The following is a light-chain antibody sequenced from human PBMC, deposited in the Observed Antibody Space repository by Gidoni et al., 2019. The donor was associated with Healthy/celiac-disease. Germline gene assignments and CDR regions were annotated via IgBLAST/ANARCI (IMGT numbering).Light chain of an antibody. CDR1: QSVSSSY. Sequence: ELVMTQSPATLSLSPGERATLSCRASQSVSSSYLSWYQQKPGQAPRLLIYGASTRATGIPARFSGSGSGTDFTLTISSLQPEDFAVYYCQQDYNLPTFGPGTKVDIK. CDR2: GAS. V-gene: IGKV3D-7*01. J-gene: IGKJ3*01. CDR3: QQDYNLPT.